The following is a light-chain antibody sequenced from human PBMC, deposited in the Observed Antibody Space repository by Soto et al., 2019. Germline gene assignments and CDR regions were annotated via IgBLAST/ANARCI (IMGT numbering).Light chain of an antibody. CDR3: SSYTSSSTLYV. CDR1: SSDVGRYKF. Sequence: QSALTQPASVSGSPGQSITISCTGTSSDVGRYKFVSWYQQHPDKAPKLLIYEVTDRPPGVSNRFSGSKSGNTASLTISGLQADDEADYYCSSYTSSSTLYVFGTGTKVTV. CDR2: EVT. J-gene: IGLJ1*01. V-gene: IGLV2-14*01.